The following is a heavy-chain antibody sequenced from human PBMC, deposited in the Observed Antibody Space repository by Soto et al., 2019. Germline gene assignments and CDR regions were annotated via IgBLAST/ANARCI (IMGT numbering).Heavy chain of an antibody. D-gene: IGHD5-18*01. CDR3: TKEYSHDNWFVDL. CDR1: GFSFRSSG. J-gene: IGHJ2*01. Sequence: QVQLVESGGGVVQPGGSVTLSCEASGFSFRSSGMQWVRQAPGKGLEWVAVISSSGTNKYYSDSVKGRFTISRDNSKYTVYLQMDGLTSEDTAVYFCTKEYSHDNWFVDLWGHGTLVTVSS. CDR2: ISSSGTNK. V-gene: IGHV3-30*18.